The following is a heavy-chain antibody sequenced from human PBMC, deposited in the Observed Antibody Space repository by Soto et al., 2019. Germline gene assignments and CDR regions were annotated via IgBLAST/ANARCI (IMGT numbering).Heavy chain of an antibody. CDR3: ARGRDAHKSGY. J-gene: IGHJ4*02. CDR1: DGSFSDYY. V-gene: IGHV4-34*01. CDR2: INHSGST. D-gene: IGHD1-26*01. Sequence: PSETLSLTCTVYDGSFSDYYWNWIRQPPGKGLEWIGVINHSGSTYYNPSLQSRVTMSLDTSKNQFSLKLSSVTAADTAVYYCARGRDAHKSGYWGQGTLVTVSS.